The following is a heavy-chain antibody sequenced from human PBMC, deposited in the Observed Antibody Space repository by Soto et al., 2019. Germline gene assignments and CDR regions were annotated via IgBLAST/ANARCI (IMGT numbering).Heavy chain of an antibody. CDR2: IYYSGST. CDR3: AREGGIVGATAADY. J-gene: IGHJ4*02. Sequence: QVQLQESGPGLVKPSQTLSLTCTVSGGSISSGGYYWSWIRQHPGKGLEGIGYIYYSGSTYYNPAIKSRVTISVDTSKHQFSLKLSSVTAADTAVYYCAREGGIVGATAADYWGQGTLVTVSS. CDR1: GGSISSGGYY. V-gene: IGHV4-31*03. D-gene: IGHD1-26*01.